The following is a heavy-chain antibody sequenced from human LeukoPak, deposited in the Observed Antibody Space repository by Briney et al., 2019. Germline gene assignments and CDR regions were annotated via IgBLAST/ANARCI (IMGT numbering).Heavy chain of an antibody. CDR2: IWYDGSNK. J-gene: IGHJ4*02. V-gene: IGHV3-33*01. D-gene: IGHD6-13*01. CDR1: GFTFSSYD. Sequence: GRSLRLSCAASGFTFSSYDMHWVRQAPGKGLEWVAVIWYDGSNKYYADSVKGRFTISRDNSKNTLYLQMSSLRAEDTAVYYCAREGGSSWSTLFDYWGQGTLVTVSS. CDR3: AREGGSSWSTLFDY.